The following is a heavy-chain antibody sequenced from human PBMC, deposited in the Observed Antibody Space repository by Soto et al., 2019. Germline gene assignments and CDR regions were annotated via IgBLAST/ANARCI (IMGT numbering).Heavy chain of an antibody. Sequence: QVQLVQSGAEVKKPGASVKVSCKASGYTFTSYAMHWVRQAPGQRLEWMGWINAGNGNTKYSQKFQGRVTITRDTSASTAYMELSSLRSEDTAVYYCARYRGYDPYYYGMDVWGQGTTVTVSS. V-gene: IGHV1-3*01. CDR2: INAGNGNT. J-gene: IGHJ6*02. CDR3: ARYRGYDPYYYGMDV. CDR1: GYTFTSYA. D-gene: IGHD3-3*01.